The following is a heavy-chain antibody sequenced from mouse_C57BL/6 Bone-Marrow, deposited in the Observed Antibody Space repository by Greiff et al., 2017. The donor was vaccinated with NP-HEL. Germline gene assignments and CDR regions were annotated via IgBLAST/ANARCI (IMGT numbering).Heavy chain of an antibody. CDR1: GYAFSSSW. D-gene: IGHD1-1*01. Sequence: VQLQQSGPELVKPGASVKISCKASGYAFSSSWMNWVKQRPGKGLEWIGRIYPGDGDTNYNGKFKGKATLTADKSSSTAYMQLSSLTSEDSAVYFYARSDYYGSRYFDYWGQGTTLTVSS. CDR3: ARSDYYGSRYFDY. CDR2: IYPGDGDT. J-gene: IGHJ2*01. V-gene: IGHV1-82*01.